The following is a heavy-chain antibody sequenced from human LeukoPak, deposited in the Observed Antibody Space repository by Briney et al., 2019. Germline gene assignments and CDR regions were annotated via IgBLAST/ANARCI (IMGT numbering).Heavy chain of an antibody. CDR2: IGPSSSISYLST. Sequence: QTGGSLRLSRVAYGFSLGDFNMIWVRQAPGKGLEWLSYIGPSSSISYLSTYYAQSAKGRFTISRDIASNSLFLQMSSLRVEDTAIYYCARGWGGYSSYPPDYWGQGTLVTVSS. CDR1: GFSLGDFN. J-gene: IGHJ4*02. D-gene: IGHD5-12*01. V-gene: IGHV3-48*01. CDR3: ARGWGGYSSYPPDY.